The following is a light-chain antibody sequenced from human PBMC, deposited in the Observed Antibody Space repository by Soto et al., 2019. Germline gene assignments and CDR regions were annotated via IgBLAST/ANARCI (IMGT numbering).Light chain of an antibody. V-gene: IGKV3-20*01. Sequence: EIGLTQSPGTLSLSPGERATLSCRASQSVSSSYLAWYQQKPGQAPRLLIYGASSRATGIPDRFSGSGSGTDFTLTISRLEPEDFAVYYCQQYGSSPPRLTFGGGTKVDIK. CDR3: QQYGSSPPRLT. CDR1: QSVSSSY. J-gene: IGKJ4*01. CDR2: GAS.